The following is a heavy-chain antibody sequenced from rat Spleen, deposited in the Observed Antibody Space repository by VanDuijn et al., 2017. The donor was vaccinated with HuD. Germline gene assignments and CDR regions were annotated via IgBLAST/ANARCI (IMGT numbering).Heavy chain of an antibody. D-gene: IGHD5-1*01. Sequence: EVQLVESAGGSVQPGRSLKLSCAASGFTFSDYYMAWVRQAPTKGLEGVASISYDGNVPYYRDSVKGRFTISRDNAKSTLYLQMDSLKSEDTATYYCVRLLGAPDWYFDFWGPGTMVTVSS. J-gene: IGHJ1*01. CDR2: ISYDGNVP. V-gene: IGHV5-29*01. CDR3: VRLLGAPDWYFDF. CDR1: GFTFSDYY.